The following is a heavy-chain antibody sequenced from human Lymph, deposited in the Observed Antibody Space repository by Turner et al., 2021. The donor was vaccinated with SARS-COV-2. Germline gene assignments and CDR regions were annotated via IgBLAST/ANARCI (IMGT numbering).Heavy chain of an antibody. CDR1: GITVSRNY. D-gene: IGHD5-18*01. V-gene: IGHV3-53*04. J-gene: IGHJ6*02. Sequence: EVQLVESGGGLVLPGGSLRLSCAASGITVSRNYMSWVRQAQGKGLEWVSVIYSGGSSYYADAVKGRFTISRHNSKNPLYLQMNSLRAEDTAVYYCARDLDTAGGMDVWGQGTTVTVSS. CDR2: IYSGGSS. CDR3: ARDLDTAGGMDV.